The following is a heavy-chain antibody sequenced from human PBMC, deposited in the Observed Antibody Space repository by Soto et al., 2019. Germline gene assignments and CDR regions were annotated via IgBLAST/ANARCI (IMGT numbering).Heavy chain of an antibody. CDR2: ITPYNGNT. J-gene: IGHJ4*02. CDR3: ARPKQTYYYDSSGYPLGY. Sequence: ASVKVSCKASGYTFTSYGISWVRQAPGQGLEWMGWITPYNGNTNYAQKLQGRVTMTTDTSTSTAYMELRSLRSDDTAVYYCARPKQTYYYDSSGYPLGYWGQGTLVTVSS. V-gene: IGHV1-18*01. D-gene: IGHD3-22*01. CDR1: GYTFTSYG.